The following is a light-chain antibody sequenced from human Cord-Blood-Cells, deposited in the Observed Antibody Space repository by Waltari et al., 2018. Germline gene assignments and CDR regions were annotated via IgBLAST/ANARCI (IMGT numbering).Light chain of an antibody. V-gene: IGLV2-8*01. J-gene: IGLJ3*02. CDR2: EVS. Sequence: QSALTQPPSASGSPGQSVTISCTGTSSDVGGYNSVSWYQQHPGKAPKLLIYEVSKRPSGVPDRFSGSKSGNPASLTVSGLQAEDEADYYCSSYAGSNKVFGGGTKLTVL. CDR3: SSYAGSNKV. CDR1: SSDVGGYNS.